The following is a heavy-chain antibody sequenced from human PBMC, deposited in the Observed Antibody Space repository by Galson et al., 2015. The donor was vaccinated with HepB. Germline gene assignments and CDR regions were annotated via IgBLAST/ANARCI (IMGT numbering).Heavy chain of an antibody. CDR1: GGTFSNNS. D-gene: IGHD1-20*01. J-gene: IGHJ5*02. CDR3: AREGARQYNWNDLDIIISCNWFDP. Sequence: SVKVSCKASGGTFSNNSIIWVRQPPGQGLEWMGGIIPIFGTSNFAQKFQGRVTMTADESTSTAYMELSSLRSDDTAVYYCAREGARQYNWNDLDIIISCNWFDPWGQGTLVTVSA. V-gene: IGHV1-69*13. CDR2: IIPIFGTS.